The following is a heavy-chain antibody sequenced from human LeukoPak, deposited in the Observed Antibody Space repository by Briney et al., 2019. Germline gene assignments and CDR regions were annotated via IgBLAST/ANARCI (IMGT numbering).Heavy chain of an antibody. V-gene: IGHV3-21*01. CDR1: GFTFSSYS. CDR2: ISSSSSYI. CDR3: ASIALVRGVS. D-gene: IGHD3-10*01. J-gene: IGHJ4*02. Sequence: PGGSLRLSCAASGFTFSSYSMSWVRQAPGKGLEWVSSISSSSSYIYYADSVKGRFTISRDNAKNSLYLQMNSLRAEDTAVYYCASIALVRGVSWGQGTLVTVSS.